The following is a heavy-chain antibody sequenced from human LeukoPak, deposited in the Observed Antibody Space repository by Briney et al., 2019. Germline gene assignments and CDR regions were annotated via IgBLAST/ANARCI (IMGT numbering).Heavy chain of an antibody. Sequence: WASVKVSCKASGYTFTGYYMHWVRQAPGQGLEWMGWINPNSGGTNYAQKFQGRVTMTRDTSISTAYMELSRLRSDDTAVYYCATDSDHIVVVVAATGAFDIWGQGTMVTVSS. D-gene: IGHD2-15*01. CDR1: GYTFTGYY. CDR2: INPNSGGT. V-gene: IGHV1-2*02. J-gene: IGHJ3*02. CDR3: ATDSDHIVVVVAATGAFDI.